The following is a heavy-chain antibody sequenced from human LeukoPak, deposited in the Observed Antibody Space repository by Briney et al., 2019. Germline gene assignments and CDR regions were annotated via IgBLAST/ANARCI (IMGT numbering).Heavy chain of an antibody. V-gene: IGHV4-34*01. CDR2: INHSGST. Sequence: SETLSLTCAVYGGSFSGYFWSWIRQPPGKGLEWIGEINHSGSTNYNPSLKSRVTISVDTSKNQFSLKLSSVTAADTAVYYCARVGARAAGFDYWGQGTLVTVSS. CDR1: GGSFSGYF. J-gene: IGHJ4*02. D-gene: IGHD6-13*01. CDR3: ARVGARAAGFDY.